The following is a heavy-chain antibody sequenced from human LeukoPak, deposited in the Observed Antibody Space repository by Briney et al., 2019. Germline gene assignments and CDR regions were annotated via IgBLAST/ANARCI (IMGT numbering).Heavy chain of an antibody. CDR1: GGSISSGDYY. Sequence: ASETLSLTCTVSGGSISSGDYYWRWIRQPPGKGLEWIGYIYYSGSTYYNPSLKSRVTISVDTSKNQFSLKLSSVTAADTAVYYCASDSSGSFDYWGQGTLVTVSS. J-gene: IGHJ4*02. CDR2: IYYSGST. V-gene: IGHV4-30-4*01. D-gene: IGHD1-26*01. CDR3: ASDSSGSFDY.